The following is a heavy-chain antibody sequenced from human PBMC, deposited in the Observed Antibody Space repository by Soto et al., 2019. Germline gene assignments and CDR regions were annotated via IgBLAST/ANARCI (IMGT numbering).Heavy chain of an antibody. J-gene: IGHJ4*02. D-gene: IGHD6-6*01. CDR3: ARHEQLEYYFDY. V-gene: IGHV1-69*13. Sequence: SVKVSCKASGGTFSSYAISWVRQAPGQGLEWMGGIIPIFGTANYAQKFQGRVTITADESTSTAYMELSSLRSEDTAVYYCARHEQLEYYFDYWGQGTLVTVCS. CDR1: GGTFSSYA. CDR2: IIPIFGTA.